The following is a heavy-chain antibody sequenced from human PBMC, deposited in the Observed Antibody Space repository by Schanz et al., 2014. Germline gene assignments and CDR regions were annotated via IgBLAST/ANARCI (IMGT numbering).Heavy chain of an antibody. D-gene: IGHD2-15*01. Sequence: EVHLLESGGGLVQPGGSLRLSCAASGFTFRGYAMSWVRQAPGRGLEWVSIISGSGGNTYYADAVRGRFTISRDNSKTTVYLQMNSLRAEDTAVYYCAKTPREYCNYDNCPNWFDSWGQGTLVTASS. J-gene: IGHJ5*01. CDR1: GFTFRGYA. V-gene: IGHV3-23*01. CDR2: ISGSGGNT. CDR3: AKTPREYCNYDNCPNWFDS.